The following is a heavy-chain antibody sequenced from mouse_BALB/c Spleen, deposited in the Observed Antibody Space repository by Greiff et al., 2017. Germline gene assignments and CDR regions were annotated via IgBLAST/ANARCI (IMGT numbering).Heavy chain of an antibody. V-gene: IGHV5-17*02. CDR3: ARGTSYAMDY. Sequence: EVKLVESGGGLVQPGGSRKLSCAASGFTFSSFGMHWVRQAPEKGLEWVAYISSGSSTIYYADTVKGRFTISRDNPKNTLFLQMTSLRSEDTAMYYCARGTSYAMDYWGQGTSVTVSS. CDR2: ISSGSSTI. J-gene: IGHJ4*01. CDR1: GFTFSSFG. D-gene: IGHD3-3*01.